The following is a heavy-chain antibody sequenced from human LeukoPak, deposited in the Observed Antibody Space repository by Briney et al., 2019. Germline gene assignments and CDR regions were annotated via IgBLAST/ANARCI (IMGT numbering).Heavy chain of an antibody. D-gene: IGHD1-26*01. CDR1: GFTLSSYW. J-gene: IGHJ4*02. CDR3: AKDIGSGSRAFDY. V-gene: IGHV3-7*03. CDR2: IKQDGSEK. Sequence: GGSLRLSFAASGFTLSSYWMSWVRQAPGKGLEWVANIKQDGSEKYYVDSVKGRFTISRDNAKNSLYLQMNSLRAEDTALYYCAKDIGSGSRAFDYWGQGTLVTVSS.